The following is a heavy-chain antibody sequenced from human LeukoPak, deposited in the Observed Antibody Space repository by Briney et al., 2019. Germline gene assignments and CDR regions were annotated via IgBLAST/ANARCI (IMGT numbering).Heavy chain of an antibody. J-gene: IGHJ4*02. CDR3: ARDSNGDVTLDF. V-gene: IGHV3-7*01. CDR1: GFTLSSHW. D-gene: IGHD4-17*01. Sequence: GGSLRLSCVASGFTLSSHWMSWVRQAPGKGLEWVANINQDGSAKYFVDSVKGRFTISRDNAENSLYLQMNNLRGEDTAVYYCARDSNGDVTLDFWGQGTLVTVSS. CDR2: INQDGSAK.